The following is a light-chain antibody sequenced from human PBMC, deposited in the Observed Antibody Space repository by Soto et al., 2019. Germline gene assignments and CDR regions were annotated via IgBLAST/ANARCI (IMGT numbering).Light chain of an antibody. CDR3: QQYGSSAT. CDR2: GAS. J-gene: IGKJ4*01. V-gene: IGKV3-20*01. Sequence: EILLTQSPGTLSLSPGERATLSCRASQSVSSSYLAWYQQKPGQAPRLLIYGASSRATGIPDRLSGSGSGTDFTLTISRMEPEDFAVYYCQQYGSSATFGGGTKVDIK. CDR1: QSVSSSY.